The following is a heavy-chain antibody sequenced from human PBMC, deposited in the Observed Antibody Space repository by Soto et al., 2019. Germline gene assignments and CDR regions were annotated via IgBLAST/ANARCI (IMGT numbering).Heavy chain of an antibody. Sequence: GSLRLSCAASGFTFSTYAMNWVRLAPGKGLEWISVISNSGHITFYADSVKGRFTISRDNSKNTLYLQMNNLRADDTAAYYCAKGGPTFLNWFGPWGKGALVTVSS. CDR2: ISNSGHIT. V-gene: IGHV3-23*01. D-gene: IGHD5-12*01. J-gene: IGHJ5*02. CDR3: AKGGPTFLNWFGP. CDR1: GFTFSTYA.